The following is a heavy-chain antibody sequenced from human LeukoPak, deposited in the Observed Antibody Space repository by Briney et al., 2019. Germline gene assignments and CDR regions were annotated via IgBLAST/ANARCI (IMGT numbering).Heavy chain of an antibody. Sequence: SETLSLTCTVSGGSISSYYWSWIRQPPGKGLEWIGYIYYSGSTNYNPSLKSRVTISVDTSKNQFSLKLSSVTAADTAVYYCARDSRGSSSWYLLFDYWGQGTLVTVSS. CDR1: GGSISSYY. J-gene: IGHJ4*02. V-gene: IGHV4-59*01. CDR2: IYYSGST. CDR3: ARDSRGSSSWYLLFDY. D-gene: IGHD6-13*01.